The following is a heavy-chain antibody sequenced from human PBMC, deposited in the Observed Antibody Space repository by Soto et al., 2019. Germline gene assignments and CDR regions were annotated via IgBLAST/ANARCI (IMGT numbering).Heavy chain of an antibody. Sequence: NPSETLSLTCTVSGVSISSYYWTWIRQPPGKGLEWIGYISYSGSTNYNSSLKSRVTISVDTSKNDFSLKLTSVTAADTAIYYSARVVRYSSGRRMANWFNPCHKGPLVTVSS. D-gene: IGHD3-22*01. CDR1: GVSISSYY. V-gene: IGHV4-59*01. CDR2: ISYSGST. J-gene: IGHJ5*02. CDR3: ARVVRYSSGRRMANWFNP.